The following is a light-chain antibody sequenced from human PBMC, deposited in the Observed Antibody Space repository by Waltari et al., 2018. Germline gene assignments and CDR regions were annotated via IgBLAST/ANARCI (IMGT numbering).Light chain of an antibody. CDR2: TTS. Sequence: QTVVTQEPSLTVSPGGTVTLTCASSTGAVTGGNFANWFQQKPGQAPRALIYTTSNSHSWTPARFSGSLLGGKPALTLSGVQPEDEAEYYCLLYYGGAQPWVFGGGTKLTVL. V-gene: IGLV7-43*01. CDR3: LLYYGGAQPWV. CDR1: TGAVTGGNF. J-gene: IGLJ3*02.